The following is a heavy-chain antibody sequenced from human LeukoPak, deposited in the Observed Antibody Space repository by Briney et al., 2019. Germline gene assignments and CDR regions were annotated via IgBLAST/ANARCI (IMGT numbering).Heavy chain of an antibody. Sequence: ASVKVSCKASGYTFTSYDINWVRQATDQGLEWMGWMNPNSGNTGSAQKFQGRVTMTRDTSISTAYMELSSLRSEDSAVYYCARRGMIAAALDYWGQGTLVTVSS. CDR3: ARRGMIAAALDY. D-gene: IGHD6-13*01. CDR2: MNPNSGNT. V-gene: IGHV1-8*01. CDR1: GYTFTSYD. J-gene: IGHJ4*02.